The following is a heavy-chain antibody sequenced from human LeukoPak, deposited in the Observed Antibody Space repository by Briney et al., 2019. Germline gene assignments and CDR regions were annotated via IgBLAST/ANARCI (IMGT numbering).Heavy chain of an antibody. Sequence: SETLCLTCTVSGASLNSGGYYWNWIRQPPGKEPEWIGYIYYSGSTNYNRSLKSRVTISVDTSKYQFSLKLTSVTAADTAVYYCAREGWDLWGRGTLVTVSS. D-gene: IGHD2-15*01. CDR1: GASLNSGGYY. J-gene: IGHJ2*01. CDR2: IYYSGST. V-gene: IGHV4-61*08. CDR3: AREGWDL.